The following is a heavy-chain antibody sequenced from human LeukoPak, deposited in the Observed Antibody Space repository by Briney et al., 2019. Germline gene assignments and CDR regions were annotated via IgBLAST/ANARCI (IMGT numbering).Heavy chain of an antibody. Sequence: PWGSLRLSCAASGFTFSSYAMHWVRQAPGKGLEWVAVISYDGSNKYYADSVKGRFTISRDNSKNTLYLQMNSLRAEDTAVYYCAREAMITFGGDYFDYWGQGTLVTVSS. D-gene: IGHD3-16*01. CDR1: GFTFSSYA. J-gene: IGHJ4*02. CDR3: AREAMITFGGDYFDY. V-gene: IGHV3-30*04. CDR2: ISYDGSNK.